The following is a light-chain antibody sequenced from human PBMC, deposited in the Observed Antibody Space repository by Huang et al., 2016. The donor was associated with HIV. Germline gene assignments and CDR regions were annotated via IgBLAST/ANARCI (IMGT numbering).Light chain of an antibody. CDR3: QQSKDWPPWT. V-gene: IGKV3-15*01. J-gene: IGKJ1*01. CDR1: QSVSNH. CDR2: GAS. Sequence: EILLTQSPATLSVSPGERATLSCRASQSVSNHLAWYQQKPGQAPRLLIYGASTSATGIPPRFSGSGSGTEFTLTISSLQSEDFAVYYCQQSKDWPPWTFGQGTKVEIK.